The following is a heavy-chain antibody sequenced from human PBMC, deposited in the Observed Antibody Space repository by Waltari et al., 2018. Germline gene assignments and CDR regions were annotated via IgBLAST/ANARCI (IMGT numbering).Heavy chain of an antibody. CDR2: IIPIFGIP. CDR3: ATHKLGISQHYYHMGA. Sequence: SCKASGGPFGGYGISWVRLTPGQRLEWLGVIIPIFGIPDYSQKFQDRLTITADASTSTAYMELSSLTSEDTAIYFCATHKLGISQHYYHMGAWGKGTTVTISS. J-gene: IGHJ6*03. CDR1: GGPFGGYG. D-gene: IGHD7-27*01. V-gene: IGHV1-69*01.